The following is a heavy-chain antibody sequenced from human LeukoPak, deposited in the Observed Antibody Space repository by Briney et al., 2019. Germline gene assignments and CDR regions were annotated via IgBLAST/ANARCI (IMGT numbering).Heavy chain of an antibody. CDR2: IIPILGIA. D-gene: IGHD1-7*01. V-gene: IGHV1-69*04. J-gene: IGHJ4*02. CDR1: GDTFSSYA. Sequence: ASVKVSCKASGDTFSSYAISWVRQAPGQGLEWMGRIIPILGIANYAQKFQGRVTITADKSTSTAYMELSSLRSEDTAVYYCARDAPGFITGTTEYYFDYWGQGTLVTVSS. CDR3: ARDAPGFITGTTEYYFDY.